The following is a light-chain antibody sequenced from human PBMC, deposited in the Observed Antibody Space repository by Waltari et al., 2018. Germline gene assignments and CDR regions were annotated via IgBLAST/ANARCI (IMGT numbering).Light chain of an antibody. CDR3: QQRSSWPT. J-gene: IGKJ1*01. CDR1: QSVSRY. Sequence: EIVLTQSPAILSLSPGDRATLSCRASQSVSRYLAWYQQTPGQAPRLLIYDASNRATGIPARFSGSGSGTDFTLTISSLEPEDFAVYYCQQRSSWPTFGQGTKVEIK. V-gene: IGKV3-11*01. CDR2: DAS.